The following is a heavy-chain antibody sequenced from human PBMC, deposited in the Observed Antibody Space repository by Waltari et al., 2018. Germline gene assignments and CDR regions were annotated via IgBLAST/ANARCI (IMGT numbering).Heavy chain of an antibody. CDR1: HVSIRSYS. J-gene: IGHJ6*02. Sequence: QVQLQESGPGLVRPSETLSLGCTVSHVSIRSYSCTWTRQRPGKGLEWIGFTFYSGTTNYNPSLKIRVTISLDASKNQFSLNLRSVTAGDTAVYFCARISTFYFYGMDVWGQGTTVTVSS. D-gene: IGHD3-9*01. CDR3: ARISTFYFYGMDV. V-gene: IGHV4-59*01. CDR2: TFYSGTT.